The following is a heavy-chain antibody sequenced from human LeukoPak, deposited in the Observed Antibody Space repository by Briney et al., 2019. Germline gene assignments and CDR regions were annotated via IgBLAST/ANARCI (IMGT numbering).Heavy chain of an antibody. Sequence: SETLSLTCTVSGDSINSRSYYWGWIRQPPGKGLEWIGSIYYSGITYYNPSLKSRVTISLDTSKNQFSLRLSSVTAADTAVYYCARDRPVTGANWFDPWGQGALVTVSS. V-gene: IGHV4-39*07. CDR2: IYYSGIT. J-gene: IGHJ5*02. D-gene: IGHD4-11*01. CDR3: ARDRPVTGANWFDP. CDR1: GDSINSRSYY.